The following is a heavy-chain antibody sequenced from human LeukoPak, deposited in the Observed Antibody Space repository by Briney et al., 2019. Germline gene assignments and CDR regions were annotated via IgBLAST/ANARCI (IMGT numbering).Heavy chain of an antibody. Sequence: PSETLSLTCTVSGGSISSYYWSWIRQPPGKGLEWIGYIYYSGSTNYNPSLKSRVTISVDTSKNQFSLKLSSVTAADTAVYYCARHGALVGAIDYRGQGTLVTVSS. CDR2: IYYSGST. CDR3: ARHGALVGAIDY. J-gene: IGHJ4*02. CDR1: GGSISSYY. V-gene: IGHV4-59*08. D-gene: IGHD1-26*01.